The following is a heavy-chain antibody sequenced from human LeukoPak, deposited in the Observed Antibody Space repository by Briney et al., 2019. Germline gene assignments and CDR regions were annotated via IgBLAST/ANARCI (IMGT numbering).Heavy chain of an antibody. Sequence: SETLSLTCTVSGGSISSYYWSWIRQPPGKGLEWIGYIYYSGSTNYNPSLKSRVTMSVDTWKNQFSLSLSSVTAADTAVYYCASIAAADYFDYGGQGTLVTVSS. V-gene: IGHV4-59*01. CDR3: ASIAAADYFDY. J-gene: IGHJ4*02. CDR1: GGSISSYY. CDR2: IYYSGST. D-gene: IGHD6-13*01.